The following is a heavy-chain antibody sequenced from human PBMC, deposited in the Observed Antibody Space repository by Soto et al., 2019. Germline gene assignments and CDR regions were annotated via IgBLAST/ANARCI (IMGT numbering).Heavy chain of an antibody. J-gene: IGHJ6*02. CDR3: ARQKDPHYYGMDV. V-gene: IGHV4-59*08. CDR1: GAFISNYY. Sequence: PSETLSLTCTVSGAFISNYYWSWIRQAPGRGLEWIGYIYHSGITSYIPSLKSRVTISVDTSKNQFSLRLSFVTAADTAVYYGARQKDPHYYGMDVWGQGSKVTVSS. CDR2: IYHSGIT.